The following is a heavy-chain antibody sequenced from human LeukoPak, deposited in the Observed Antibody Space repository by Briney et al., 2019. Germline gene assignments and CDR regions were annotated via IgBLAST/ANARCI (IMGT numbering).Heavy chain of an antibody. V-gene: IGHV4-39*01. Sequence: SEALSLTCTVSGGSISSGNYYWGWIRQAPGKGLEWIGNIYHSGSTYYNPSLKSRVTISVDTSKNQFSLKLNPVTAADTAVYYCARATYYVWGSYLSVDYWGQGSLVTVSS. J-gene: IGHJ4*02. CDR3: ARATYYVWGSYLSVDY. CDR1: GGSISSGNYY. D-gene: IGHD3-16*01. CDR2: IYHSGST.